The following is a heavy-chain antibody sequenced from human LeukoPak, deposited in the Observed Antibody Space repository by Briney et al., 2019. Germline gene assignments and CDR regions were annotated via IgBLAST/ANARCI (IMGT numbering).Heavy chain of an antibody. CDR2: MNPNSGNT. Sequence: ASVKVSCKASGYTFTSYDINWVRQATGQGLEWMGWMNPNSGNTGYAQKFQGRVTMTRNTSISTAYMELSSLRSGDTAVYYCARGRAHYDILTGPLDYWGQGTLVTVSS. D-gene: IGHD3-9*01. CDR1: GYTFTSYD. V-gene: IGHV1-8*01. J-gene: IGHJ4*02. CDR3: ARGRAHYDILTGPLDY.